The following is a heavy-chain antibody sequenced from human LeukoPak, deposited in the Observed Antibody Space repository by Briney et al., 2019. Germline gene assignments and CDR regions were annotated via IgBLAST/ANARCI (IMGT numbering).Heavy chain of an antibody. CDR1: GYTFTGYY. J-gene: IGHJ6*03. D-gene: IGHD3-9*01. CDR2: INLNSGGT. V-gene: IGHV1-2*02. CDR3: ARVRDILTGYLVSYYMDV. Sequence: ASVKVSCKASGYTFTGYYMHWVRQAPGQGLEWMGWINLNSGGTNYAQKFQGRVTMTRDTSISTAYMELSRLRSDDTAVYYCARVRDILTGYLVSYYMDVWGKGTTVTVSS.